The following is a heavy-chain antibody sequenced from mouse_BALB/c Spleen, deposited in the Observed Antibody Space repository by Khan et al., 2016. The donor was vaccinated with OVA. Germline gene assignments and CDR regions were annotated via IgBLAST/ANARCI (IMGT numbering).Heavy chain of an antibody. D-gene: IGHD1-1*02. CDR2: IYPSDSYT. V-gene: IGHV1-69*02. J-gene: IGHJ3*01. CDR3: SREVGTMAY. CDR1: VYTFTNYW. Sequence: QVQLQQPGAELVRPGTSVKLSCKASVYTFTNYWINWVKQRPGQGLEWIGNIYPSDSYTNYNQNFKDKATLTVDKSSSTAYMQLSSPTSEDSAVYYCSREVGTMAYWGHGTLVTVSA.